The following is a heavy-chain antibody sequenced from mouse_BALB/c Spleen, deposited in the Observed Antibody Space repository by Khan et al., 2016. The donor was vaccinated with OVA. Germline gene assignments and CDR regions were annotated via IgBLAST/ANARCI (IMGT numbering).Heavy chain of an antibody. Sequence: EVQLQESGPGLVKPSQSLSLTCTVTVYSITSNYAWNWIRQFPGNKLEWMGYISYSGTTSYNPLLKSRTSITLDTSKNQYFLQLNSVTTEATATYYCARGKYYGYAMDYWGQGTSVTVSS. CDR3: ARGKYYGYAMDY. CDR1: VYSITSNYA. V-gene: IGHV3-2*02. CDR2: ISYSGTT. J-gene: IGHJ4*01. D-gene: IGHD1-1*01.